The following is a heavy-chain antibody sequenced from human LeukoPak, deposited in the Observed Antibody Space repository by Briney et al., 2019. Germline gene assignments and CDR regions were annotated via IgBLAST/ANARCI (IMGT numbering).Heavy chain of an antibody. CDR1: GFDFSSNW. D-gene: IGHD3-3*01. CDR2: IKGDGIST. J-gene: IGHJ4*02. Sequence: GGSLRLSCAASGFDFSSNWMHWVRHAPRQGLVWVSRIKGDGISTNYADSVKGRFTISRDIAKNTLYLQMNSLRAEDTGVYYCAKDHYWSIDYWGRGTLVTVSS. CDR3: AKDHYWSIDY. V-gene: IGHV3-74*01.